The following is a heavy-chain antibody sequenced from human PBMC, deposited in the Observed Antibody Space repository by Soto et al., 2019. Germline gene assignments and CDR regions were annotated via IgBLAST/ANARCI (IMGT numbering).Heavy chain of an antibody. CDR1: GCTFTSYA. D-gene: IGHD5-12*01. V-gene: IGHV1-3*01. Sequence: QVQLVQSGAEVKKPGASVKVSCKASGCTFTSYAMHWVRQAPGQRLEWMGWINAGNGNTKYSQKFQGRVTITRDTSASTAYMELSSLRSEDTAVYYCARDTELEMATMKSPGLDYWGQGTLVTVSS. CDR2: INAGNGNT. CDR3: ARDTELEMATMKSPGLDY. J-gene: IGHJ4*02.